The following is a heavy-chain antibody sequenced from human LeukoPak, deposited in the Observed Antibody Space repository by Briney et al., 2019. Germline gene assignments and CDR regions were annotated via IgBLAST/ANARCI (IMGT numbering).Heavy chain of an antibody. D-gene: IGHD3-10*01. CDR2: IRYDGSNK. Sequence: GGSLRLSCAASGFTFSSYGMRWVRQAPGKGLEWVAFIRYDGSNKYYADSVKGRFTISRDNSKNTLYLQMNSLRAEDTAVYYCAKTPRGVSGSYGFIDYWGQGTLVTVSS. CDR3: AKTPRGVSGSYGFIDY. J-gene: IGHJ4*02. V-gene: IGHV3-30*02. CDR1: GFTFSSYG.